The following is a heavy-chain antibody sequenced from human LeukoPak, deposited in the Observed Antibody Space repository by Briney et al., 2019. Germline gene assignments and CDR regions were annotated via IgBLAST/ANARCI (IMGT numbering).Heavy chain of an antibody. Sequence: ASVKASCKASGGTFSSYAISWVRQAPGQGLEWMGRIIPILGIANYAQKFQGRVTITADKPTSTAYMELSSLRSEDTAVYYCARHRDGYNYYFDYWGQGTLVTVSS. D-gene: IGHD5-24*01. CDR3: ARHRDGYNYYFDY. CDR1: GGTFSSYA. V-gene: IGHV1-69*04. J-gene: IGHJ4*02. CDR2: IIPILGIA.